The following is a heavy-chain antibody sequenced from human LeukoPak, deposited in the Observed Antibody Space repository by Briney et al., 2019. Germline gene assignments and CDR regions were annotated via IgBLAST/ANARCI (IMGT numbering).Heavy chain of an antibody. J-gene: IGHJ4*02. CDR3: ARSGTGLLRYYFDY. CDR2: MYTSGST. D-gene: IGHD3-22*01. Sequence: SETLSLTCTVSGGSISGSSYYWNWVRQPAGTGLEWLGRMYTSGSTNYNPSLKSRVTISVGTSKNQFSLRLTSVTAADTAVYYCARSGTGLLRYYFDYWGQGTLITVSS. V-gene: IGHV4-61*02. CDR1: GGSISGSSYY.